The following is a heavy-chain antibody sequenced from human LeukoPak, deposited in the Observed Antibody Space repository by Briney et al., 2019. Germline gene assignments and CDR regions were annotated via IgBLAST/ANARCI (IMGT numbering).Heavy chain of an antibody. CDR2: INAGNGNT. V-gene: IGHV1-3*01. Sequence: VSVKVSCKASGYTFTSYAMHWVRQAAGQRLEWMGWINAGNGNTKYSQKFQGRVTITRDTSASTVYMELSSLRSEDTAVYYCARDLRVHSISYYYGSGPPVYWGQGTLVTVSS. CDR1: GYTFTSYA. D-gene: IGHD3-10*01. CDR3: ARDLRVHSISYYYGSGPPVY. J-gene: IGHJ4*02.